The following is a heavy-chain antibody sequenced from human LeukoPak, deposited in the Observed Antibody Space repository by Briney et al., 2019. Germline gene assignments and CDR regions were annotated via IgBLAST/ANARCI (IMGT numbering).Heavy chain of an antibody. D-gene: IGHD6-19*01. CDR2: INHSGST. CDR3: ARAVAVAGLEAFDI. Sequence: SETLSLTCAVYGGSFSGYYWSWIRQPPGKGLEWIGEINHSGSTNYNPSLKSRVTISVDTSKNQFSLKLSSVTAADTAVYYCARAVAVAGLEAFDIWGQGTMVTVSS. V-gene: IGHV4-34*01. J-gene: IGHJ3*02. CDR1: GGSFSGYY.